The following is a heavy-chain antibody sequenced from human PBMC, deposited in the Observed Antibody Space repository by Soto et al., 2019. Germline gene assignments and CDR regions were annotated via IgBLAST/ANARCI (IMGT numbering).Heavy chain of an antibody. J-gene: IGHJ5*02. CDR2: ISAYNGNT. CDR1: GYTFTSYG. CDR3: ARVYRNYDLGYYWFDP. V-gene: IGHV1-18*01. Sequence: ASVKVSCKASGYTFTSYGISWVRQAPGQGLEWMGWISAYNGNTNYAQKLQGRVTMTTDTSTSTAYMELRSLRSDDTAVYYCARVYRNYDLGYYWFDPWGQGTLVTVSS. D-gene: IGHD4-4*01.